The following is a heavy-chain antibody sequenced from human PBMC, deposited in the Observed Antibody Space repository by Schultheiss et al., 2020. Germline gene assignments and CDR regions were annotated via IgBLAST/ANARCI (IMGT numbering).Heavy chain of an antibody. Sequence: SETLSLTCTVSGASLTSSTYYWSWIRQPPGKGLEWIGFIYDSGSTYYNPSLKSRVTISVDTSKNQFSLKLSSVTAADTAVYYCARGADILTGYYMYYWGQGTLVTVSS. CDR1: GASLTSSTYY. CDR3: ARGADILTGYYMYY. V-gene: IGHV4-30-4*08. D-gene: IGHD3-9*01. J-gene: IGHJ4*02. CDR2: IYDSGST.